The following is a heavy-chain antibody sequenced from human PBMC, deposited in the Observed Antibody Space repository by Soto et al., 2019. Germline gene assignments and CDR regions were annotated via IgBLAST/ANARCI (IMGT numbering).Heavy chain of an antibody. Sequence: QVRLVQSGAEVKKTGSSVKVSCKASGTTFSNYAIGWVRQAPGQGLEWMGGIILPFGTPNYAQKFQGRVTSTADESMTTAFMELRGLRSEDTAVYFCVRGPDYEGYFDYWGQGTLVTVSS. J-gene: IGHJ4*02. CDR1: GTTFSNYA. CDR2: IILPFGTP. V-gene: IGHV1-69*12. D-gene: IGHD3-22*01. CDR3: VRGPDYEGYFDY.